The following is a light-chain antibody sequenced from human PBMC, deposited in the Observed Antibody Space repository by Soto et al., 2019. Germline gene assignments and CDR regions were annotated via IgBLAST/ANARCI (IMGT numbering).Light chain of an antibody. J-gene: IGKJ3*01. V-gene: IGKV1-33*01. CDR3: QQYDVRPLS. CDR1: QDIGNY. CDR2: DAS. Sequence: DIQVTQSPCSLSASVGDRVTITCQASQDIGNYLNWYQQKPGKAPKLLISDASNLEVGIPLRFSGSGSGTHFTVTINSLQTEDIATYYCQQYDVRPLSFGPGTKVDIK.